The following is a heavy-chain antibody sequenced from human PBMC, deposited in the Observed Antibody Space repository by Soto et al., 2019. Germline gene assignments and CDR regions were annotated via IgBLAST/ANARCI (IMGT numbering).Heavy chain of an antibody. CDR3: ARGFYGSGSYYNYYYYMDV. CDR1: GFTFSSYG. Sequence: GGSLRLSCAASGFTFSSYGMHWVRQAPGKGLEWVAVIWYDGRNKYYADSVKGRFTISRDNSKNTLYLQMNSLRAEDTAVYYCARGFYGSGSYYNYYYYMDVWGKGTTVTVSS. V-gene: IGHV3-33*01. J-gene: IGHJ6*03. CDR2: IWYDGRNK. D-gene: IGHD3-10*01.